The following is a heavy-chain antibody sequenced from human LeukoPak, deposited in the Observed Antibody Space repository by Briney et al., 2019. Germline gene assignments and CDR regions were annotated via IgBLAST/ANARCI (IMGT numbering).Heavy chain of an antibody. Sequence: SETLSLTCTVSGGSISSYYWSWIRQPPGKGLEWIGYIYYSGSTNYNPSLKSRVTISVDTSKNQFSLKLRSVTAADTAVYYCAGAFDIWGQGTMVTVSS. CDR3: AGAFDI. J-gene: IGHJ3*02. CDR2: IYYSGST. CDR1: GGSISSYY. V-gene: IGHV4-59*01.